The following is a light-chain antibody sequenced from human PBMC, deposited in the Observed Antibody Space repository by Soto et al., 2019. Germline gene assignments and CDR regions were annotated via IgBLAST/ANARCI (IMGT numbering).Light chain of an antibody. CDR3: QQFNSYPIT. CDR2: DAS. J-gene: IGKJ5*01. CDR1: QGITSA. Sequence: GDRVTITCRASQGITSALAWYQQKPGKAPELLIYDASSLESGVPSRFSGSGSGTDFTLTISSLQPEDFATYYCQQFNSYPITFGQGTRLEIK. V-gene: IGKV1-13*02.